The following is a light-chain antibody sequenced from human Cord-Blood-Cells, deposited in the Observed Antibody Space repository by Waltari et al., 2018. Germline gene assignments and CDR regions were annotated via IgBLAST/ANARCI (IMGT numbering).Light chain of an antibody. CDR1: SPNIGSNY. J-gene: IGLJ3*02. CDR2: RNN. Sequence: QSVLTQPPSASGPPGQRVTISCSGRSPNIGSNYVYCYQQLPGTAPKLLIYRNNQRPSGVPDRFSGSKSGTSASLAISGLRSEDEADYYCAAWDDSLSGWVFGGGTKLTVL. CDR3: AAWDDSLSGWV. V-gene: IGLV1-47*01.